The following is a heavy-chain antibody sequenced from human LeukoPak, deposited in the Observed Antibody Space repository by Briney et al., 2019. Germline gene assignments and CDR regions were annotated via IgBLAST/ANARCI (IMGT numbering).Heavy chain of an antibody. Sequence: PSETLSLTRTVSGGSISSSSYYWGWIRPPPGKGLEWIGSIYYSGSTYYNPSLKSRVTISVDTSKKQFSLKLSSVTAADTAVYYCPGGEGYFDYWGQGTLVTVSS. V-gene: IGHV4-39*01. CDR2: IYYSGST. CDR1: GGSISSSSYY. J-gene: IGHJ4*02. D-gene: IGHD3-16*01. CDR3: PGGEGYFDY.